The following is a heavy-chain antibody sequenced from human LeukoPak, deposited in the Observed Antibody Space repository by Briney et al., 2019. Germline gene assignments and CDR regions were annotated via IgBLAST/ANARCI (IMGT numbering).Heavy chain of an antibody. CDR3: ASLCSSTSCYNY. J-gene: IGHJ4*02. Sequence: GGSLRLSCAASGFTFSSYAMSWVRQAPGKGLEWVSAISGSGGVTYYADSVKGRFTISRDNSKNTLYLQMDSLIAEDTALYYCASLCSSTSCYNYWGQGTLATVSS. V-gene: IGHV3-23*01. D-gene: IGHD2-2*02. CDR1: GFTFSSYA. CDR2: ISGSGGVT.